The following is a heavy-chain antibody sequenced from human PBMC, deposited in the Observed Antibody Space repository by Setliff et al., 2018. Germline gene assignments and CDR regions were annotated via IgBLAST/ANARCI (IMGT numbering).Heavy chain of an antibody. V-gene: IGHV4-61*09. CDR2: IYTSWST. J-gene: IGHJ5*02. D-gene: IGHD3-22*01. CDR1: DDSISSRHYY. CDR3: ARAHTWSPPNDNSGYPGWFDP. Sequence: SETLSLTCTVSDDSISSRHYYWSWIRQPAGKGLEWLGQIYTSWSTNYNPSLKGRATLSIDASKKQFSLKLSSVTAADTAVYYCARAHTWSPPNDNSGYPGWFDPWGQGTLVTVS.